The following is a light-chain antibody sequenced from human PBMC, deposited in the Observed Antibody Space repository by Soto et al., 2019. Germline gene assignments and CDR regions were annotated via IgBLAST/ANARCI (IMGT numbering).Light chain of an antibody. CDR3: QQYGRSSWT. CDR2: GAS. V-gene: IGKV3-20*01. CDR1: QSVSSNY. J-gene: IGKJ1*01. Sequence: EIVLTQSPGTLSLSPGERATLSCRASQSVSSNYLTWYQQKPGQAPRLLIHGASSRATGIPDRFSGSGSGTDFTLTISRLEPEDFAVYYCQQYGRSSWTFGQGTK.